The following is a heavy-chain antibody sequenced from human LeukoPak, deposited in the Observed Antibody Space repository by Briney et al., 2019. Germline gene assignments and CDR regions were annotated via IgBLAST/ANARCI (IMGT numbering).Heavy chain of an antibody. V-gene: IGHV3-74*01. Sequence: GGSLRLSCAASGFTFSNFWMHWVRQAPREGLVWVALIYGDGSFTRYADSVKGRFTISRDNAKNTVYLQMSSLRVEDTAVYYCARVYETNGYLYWGQGSLVTVSS. CDR3: ARVYETNGYLY. CDR1: GFTFSNFW. CDR2: IYGDGSFT. J-gene: IGHJ4*02. D-gene: IGHD3-22*01.